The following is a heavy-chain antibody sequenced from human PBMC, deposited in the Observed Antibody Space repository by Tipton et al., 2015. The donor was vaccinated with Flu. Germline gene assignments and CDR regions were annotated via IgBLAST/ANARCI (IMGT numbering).Heavy chain of an antibody. CDR1: GFTFSSYE. D-gene: IGHD6-6*01. CDR3: AREYSSSSGDGYDI. J-gene: IGHJ3*02. CDR2: ISNRGSTI. Sequence: SLRLSCAASGFTFSSYEMNWVRQAPGKGLEWVSYISNRGSTIYYADSVKGRFTFSRDNAKNSLYLQMNSLRADDTAVYYCAREYSSSSGDGYDIWGQGPMVPVSS. V-gene: IGHV3-48*03.